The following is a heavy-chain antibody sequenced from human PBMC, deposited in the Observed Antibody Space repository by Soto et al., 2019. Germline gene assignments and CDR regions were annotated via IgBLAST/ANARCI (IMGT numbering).Heavy chain of an antibody. Sequence: APVKGSCKASGYTFTSYDINWVRQATGQGLEWMGWMNPNSGNTGYAQKFQGRVTMTRNTSISTAYMELSSLRSEDTAVYYCARSRAMVRGYYYYGMDVWGQGTTVTVSS. V-gene: IGHV1-8*01. CDR1: GYTFTSYD. J-gene: IGHJ6*02. CDR2: MNPNSGNT. D-gene: IGHD5-18*01. CDR3: ARSRAMVRGYYYYGMDV.